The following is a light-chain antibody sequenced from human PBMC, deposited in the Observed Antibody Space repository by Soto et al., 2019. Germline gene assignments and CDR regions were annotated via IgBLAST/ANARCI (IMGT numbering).Light chain of an antibody. CDR1: QDISNY. V-gene: IGKV1-27*01. CDR3: QRYHSSPLT. J-gene: IGKJ3*01. Sequence: DIQMTQSPSSLSASVGERVTMTCRASQDISNYVAWYQQKPGEVPKLLIYDASTVQTGVPARFSGGGFGTDFTLTISSLRPEDVATYYCQRYHSSPLTFGPGTKVDLK. CDR2: DAS.